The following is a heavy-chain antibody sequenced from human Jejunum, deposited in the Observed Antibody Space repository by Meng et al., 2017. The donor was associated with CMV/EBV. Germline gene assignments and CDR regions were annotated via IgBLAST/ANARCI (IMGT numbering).Heavy chain of an antibody. Sequence: SLTCTVSGGSMSPSSWSWIRQSPGKGLEWLGYIFSNGTTNYTPSLKSRLTLSIDTSKRQYSLSLNSVTAADTAVYFCARDSGVSYWGQGTLVTVSS. J-gene: IGHJ4*02. CDR3: ARDSGVSY. V-gene: IGHV4-59*01. D-gene: IGHD5/OR15-5a*01. CDR1: GGSMSPSS. CDR2: IFSNGTT.